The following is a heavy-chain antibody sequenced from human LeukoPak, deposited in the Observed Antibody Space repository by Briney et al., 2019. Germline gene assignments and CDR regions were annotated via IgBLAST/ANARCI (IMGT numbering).Heavy chain of an antibody. CDR3: AKLLLSHIAVATSRAFDY. J-gene: IGHJ4*02. Sequence: GGSLRLSCAVSGFTFSNYAMTWVRQAPGKGLEWVSVISASGGSTYYADSVKGRFTISRDNSKNTLYLQMNSLRAEDTAVYYCAKLLLSHIAVATSRAFDYWGQGTLVTVSS. CDR1: GFTFSNYA. D-gene: IGHD6-19*01. V-gene: IGHV3-23*01. CDR2: ISASGGST.